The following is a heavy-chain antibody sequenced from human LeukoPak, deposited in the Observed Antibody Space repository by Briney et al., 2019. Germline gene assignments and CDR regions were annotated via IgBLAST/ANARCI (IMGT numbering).Heavy chain of an antibody. CDR3: AGFRVRWGAFDI. V-gene: IGHV3-11*06. D-gene: IGHD3-16*01. J-gene: IGHJ3*02. CDR2: ISRSSSYT. CDR1: GFTFSDYY. Sequence: GGSLRLSCAASGFTFSDYYMSWIRQAPGKGLEWVSYISRSSSYTNYADSVKGRFTISRDNAKNSLYLQMNSLRAEDTAVYYCAGFRVRWGAFDIWGQGTMVTVSS.